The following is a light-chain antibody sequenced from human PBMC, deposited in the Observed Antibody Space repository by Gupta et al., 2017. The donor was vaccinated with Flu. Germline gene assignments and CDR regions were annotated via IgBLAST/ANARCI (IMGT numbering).Light chain of an antibody. CDR2: AAS. CDR1: QSINKY. CDR3: QQTYNTSWT. Sequence: GDRVTITCRASQSINKYVNWYQHKPGKAPKLLVYAASSLQSGVPSRFSDSGSGTDFTLTISTLQPEDFATYFCQQTYNTSWTFGQGTNVEI. V-gene: IGKV1-39*01. J-gene: IGKJ1*01.